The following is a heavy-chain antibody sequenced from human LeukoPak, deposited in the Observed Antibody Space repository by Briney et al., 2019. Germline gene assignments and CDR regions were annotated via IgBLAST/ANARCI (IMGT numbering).Heavy chain of an antibody. D-gene: IGHD7-27*01. Sequence: ASVKVSCKASGYTFTSYDINWVRQATGQGLEWMGRINPNSGDTEYAQTFQGRVTMTRDTSISTAYMDLSRLRSDDTAVYYCARDLSPTSNWELDYWGQGTLVTVSS. CDR3: ARDLSPTSNWELDY. CDR2: INPNSGDT. V-gene: IGHV1-2*06. CDR1: GYTFTSYD. J-gene: IGHJ4*02.